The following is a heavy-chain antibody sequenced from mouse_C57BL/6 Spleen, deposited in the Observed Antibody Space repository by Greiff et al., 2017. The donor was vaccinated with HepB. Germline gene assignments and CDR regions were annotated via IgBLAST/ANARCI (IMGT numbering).Heavy chain of an antibody. Sequence: VQLKESGPELVKPGASVKISCKASGYSFTDYNMNWVKQSNGKSLEWIGVINPNYGTTSYNQKFKGKATLTVDQSSSTAYMQLNSLTSEDSAVYYCARTGSSPYYAMDYWGQGTSVTVSS. CDR1: GYSFTDYN. CDR3: ARTGSSPYYAMDY. V-gene: IGHV1-39*01. J-gene: IGHJ4*01. CDR2: INPNYGTT. D-gene: IGHD1-1*01.